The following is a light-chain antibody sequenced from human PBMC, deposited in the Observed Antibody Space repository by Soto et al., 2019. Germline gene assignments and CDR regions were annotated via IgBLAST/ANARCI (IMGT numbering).Light chain of an antibody. CDR2: DAS. Sequence: EIVLTQSPATLFLSPGERATLSCRASQSVSSYLAWYQQKPGQAPRLLIYDASNRATGIPARFSGSGSGTDFTLTISSLEPEDFAVYYCQQRITFGQGTRLEIK. CDR3: QQRIT. CDR1: QSVSSY. V-gene: IGKV3-11*01. J-gene: IGKJ5*01.